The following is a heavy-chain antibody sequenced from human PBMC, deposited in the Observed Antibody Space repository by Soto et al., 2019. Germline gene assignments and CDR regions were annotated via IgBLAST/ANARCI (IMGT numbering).Heavy chain of an antibody. CDR3: ARRRIPSGYDDFFDV. J-gene: IGHJ4*02. D-gene: IGHD5-12*01. CDR1: GGSISSGDNS. Sequence: QLQLQESGSGLVKPSQTLSLTCAVSGGSISSGDNSWSWIRQPPGKGLEWIGYIYHNGNTYYNPSPNSRATVPADRSKNQFSLRLTSVTAADTAVYFCARRRIPSGYDDFFDVWGQGTLVTVSS. V-gene: IGHV4-30-2*01. CDR2: IYHNGNT.